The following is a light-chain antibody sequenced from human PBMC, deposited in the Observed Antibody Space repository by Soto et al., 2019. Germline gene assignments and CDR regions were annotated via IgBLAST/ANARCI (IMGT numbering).Light chain of an antibody. V-gene: IGKV1-39*01. CDR2: DAS. Sequence: DIQITQSPSSLSASVADRVTITCRASQDIGTDLGWYQQKPGKAPERLIYDASSLESGVPSRFSGSGSGTDFTLTISSLQPEDFATYYCQQSYSTPRTFGQGTKVDNK. J-gene: IGKJ1*01. CDR3: QQSYSTPRT. CDR1: QDIGTD.